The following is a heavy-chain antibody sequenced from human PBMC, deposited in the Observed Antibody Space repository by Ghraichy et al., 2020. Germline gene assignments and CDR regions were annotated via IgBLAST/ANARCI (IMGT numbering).Heavy chain of an antibody. CDR2: IGGRGRGGRT. D-gene: IGHD4-17*01. Sequence: GGSLRLSFEVSGFIFNNHAMSWVRQAPGKGLEWFAGIGGRGRGGRTNYSDSVKGPFIISRDSSSTLALQMDNLTVDDTSVYYCARGHYDDYPRFFDYWGQGALVTVSS. V-gene: IGHV3-23*01. CDR3: ARGHYDDYPRFFDY. J-gene: IGHJ4*02. CDR1: GFIFNNHA.